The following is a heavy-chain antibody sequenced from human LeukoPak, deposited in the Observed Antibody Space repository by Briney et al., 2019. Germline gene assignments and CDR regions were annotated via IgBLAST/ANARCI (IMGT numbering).Heavy chain of an antibody. CDR2: INSDGSEG. D-gene: IGHD6-6*01. Sequence: GGSLRLSCAVSGFTFGGFWMSWSRQAPGKGLEWVASINSDGSEGYYADVVRGRFTISRDNAKNSLYLQINSLRAEDTAVYYCARSSYSSSSSVWGQGTMVTVSS. CDR1: GFTFGGFW. J-gene: IGHJ3*01. V-gene: IGHV3-7*03. CDR3: ARSSYSSSSSV.